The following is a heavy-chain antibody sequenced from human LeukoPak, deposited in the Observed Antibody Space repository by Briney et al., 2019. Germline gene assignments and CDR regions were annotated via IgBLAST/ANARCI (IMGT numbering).Heavy chain of an antibody. V-gene: IGHV3-7*01. J-gene: IGHJ4*02. CDR2: INQDGSEK. CDR1: GFTFSNFW. Sequence: GGSLRLSCAASGFTFSNFWMSWVRQAPGKGLECLANINQDGSEKYYVDSVKGRFTISRDNAKNSLYLQMNSLRAEDTAVYYCARPQLYHSGTSYTGYWGQGALVTVSS. D-gene: IGHD3-10*01. CDR3: ARPQLYHSGTSYTGY.